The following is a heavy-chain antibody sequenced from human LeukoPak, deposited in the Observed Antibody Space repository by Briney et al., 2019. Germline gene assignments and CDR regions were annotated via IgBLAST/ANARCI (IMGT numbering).Heavy chain of an antibody. CDR1: GFTFSSYA. CDR3: ADTTVTLH. CDR2: ISGSGGST. D-gene: IGHD4-17*01. Sequence: GGSLRLSCAAFGFTFSSYAMTWSRQAQGKGLEWVSAISGSGGSTYYADSVKGRFTISRDNSKNTLYLQMNSLRAEDTALYYCADTTVTLHWGQGTLVTVSS. V-gene: IGHV3-23*01. J-gene: IGHJ4*02.